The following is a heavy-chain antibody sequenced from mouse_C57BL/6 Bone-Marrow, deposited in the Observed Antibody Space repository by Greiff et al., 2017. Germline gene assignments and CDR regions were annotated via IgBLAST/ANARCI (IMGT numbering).Heavy chain of an antibody. CDR2: ISNLAYSI. J-gene: IGHJ1*03. CDR1: GFTFSDYG. V-gene: IGHV5-15*01. Sequence: EVKLMESGGGLVQPGGSLKLSCAASGFTFSDYGMAWVRQAPRKGPEWVAFISNLAYSIYYADTVTGRFTISRENAKNTLYLEMSSLRSEDTAMYYCARQNYDYDVGYFDVWGTGTTGTVSS. CDR3: ARQNYDYDVGYFDV. D-gene: IGHD2-4*01.